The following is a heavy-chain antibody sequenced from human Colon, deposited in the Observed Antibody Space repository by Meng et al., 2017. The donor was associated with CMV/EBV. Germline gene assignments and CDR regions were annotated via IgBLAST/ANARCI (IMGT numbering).Heavy chain of an antibody. D-gene: IGHD2-8*01. Sequence: ASVKVSCKASGYDLAAFYLHWVRQAPGQGLEWMGGVNPKSGDTHYAQKFQGRITMTRDTSLNTTYMELSSLRSDDTAIYFCARRPYCTNGVCYSSNDYWGQGTLVTVSS. V-gene: IGHV1-2*02. CDR2: VNPKSGDT. CDR3: ARRPYCTNGVCYSSNDY. CDR1: GYDLAAFY. J-gene: IGHJ4*02.